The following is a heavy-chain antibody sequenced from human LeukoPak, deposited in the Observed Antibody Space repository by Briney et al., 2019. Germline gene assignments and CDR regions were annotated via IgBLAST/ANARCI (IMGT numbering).Heavy chain of an antibody. D-gene: IGHD6-13*01. CDR3: ARVIVTAAAALYYFDY. CDR2: IWYDGSNK. CDR1: GFTFSSFG. J-gene: IGHJ4*02. Sequence: PGRSLRLSCAASGFTFSSFGMHWVRQAPGKGLEWVAVIWYDGSNKYYTDSVKGRFTISRDSSKNTLYLQMSSLRAEDTAIYYCARVIVTAAAALYYFDYWGQGTLVTVSS. V-gene: IGHV3-33*01.